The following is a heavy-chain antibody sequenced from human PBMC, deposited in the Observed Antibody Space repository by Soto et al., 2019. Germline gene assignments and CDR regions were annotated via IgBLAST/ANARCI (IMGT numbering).Heavy chain of an antibody. Sequence: QVQLVQSGAEVKKPGASVKVSCKASGYTFTSYGISCVRQAPGQGLECMGWISAYNGNTNYSQNGQGRLTRNTDNPTRTAYMELRSQRSHDTAVYYCARTYIPFLEWFSLPFDDWGQGTLVTVSS. CDR3: ARTYIPFLEWFSLPFDD. D-gene: IGHD3-3*02. CDR1: GYTFTSYG. V-gene: IGHV1-18*01. J-gene: IGHJ4*02. CDR2: ISAYNGNT.